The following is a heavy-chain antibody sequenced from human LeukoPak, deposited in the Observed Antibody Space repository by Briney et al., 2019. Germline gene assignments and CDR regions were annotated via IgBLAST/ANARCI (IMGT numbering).Heavy chain of an antibody. CDR1: GGTFSSYA. V-gene: IGHV1-69*01. J-gene: IGHJ5*02. Sequence: SVKVSCKASGGTFSSYAISWVRQAPGQGLEWMGGIIPIFGTANYAQKFQGRVTITADESTSTAYMELSSLRSEDTAVYYCARDGIVAAGSGLYLGWFHPWGQGTLVTVSS. CDR3: ARDGIVAAGSGLYLGWFHP. D-gene: IGHD6-13*01. CDR2: IIPIFGTA.